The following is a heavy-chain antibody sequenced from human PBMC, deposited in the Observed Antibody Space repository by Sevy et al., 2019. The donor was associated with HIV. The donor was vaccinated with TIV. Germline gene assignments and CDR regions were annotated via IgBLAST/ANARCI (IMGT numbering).Heavy chain of an antibody. CDR2: IWYDGDNK. Sequence: GGSLRLSCAASGFTFSRYGMHWVRQTPGKRMEWVAGIWYDGDNKDYSDYGKGRFTISRDNSKNTVYLHMSSLRVEDTATYYCAKGIAASGYYFDSWGQGTLVTVSS. CDR3: AKGIAASGYYFDS. V-gene: IGHV3-33*06. CDR1: GFTFSRYG. J-gene: IGHJ4*02. D-gene: IGHD6-13*01.